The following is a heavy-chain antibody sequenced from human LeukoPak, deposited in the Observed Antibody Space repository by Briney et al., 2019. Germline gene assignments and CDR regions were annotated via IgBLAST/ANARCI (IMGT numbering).Heavy chain of an antibody. CDR2: ISGSGGGT. Sequence: GGSLRLSCAASGFTFSSYAMSWVRQAPGKGLEWVSAISGSGGGTYYGDSVKGRFTISRDNSKNTLYLQMNSLRAEDTAVYYCAKGKSTAALYGDSVDNWGQGTLVAVSS. CDR1: GFTFSSYA. J-gene: IGHJ4*02. V-gene: IGHV3-23*01. CDR3: AKGKSTAALYGDSVDN. D-gene: IGHD4-17*01.